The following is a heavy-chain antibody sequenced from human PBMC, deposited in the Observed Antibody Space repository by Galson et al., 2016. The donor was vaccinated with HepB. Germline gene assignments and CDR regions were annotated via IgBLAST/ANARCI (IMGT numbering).Heavy chain of an antibody. CDR3: ASFGGVIAYDAFDI. CDR1: GFTVSSNY. J-gene: IGHJ3*02. Sequence: SLRLSCAASGFTVSSNYMSWVRQAPGKGLEWVSVIYSGGSTYYADSVKGRFTISRDNSKNTLYLQMNSLRAEDTAVYYCASFGGVIAYDAFDIWGQGTMVTVSS. CDR2: IYSGGST. D-gene: IGHD3-16*02. V-gene: IGHV3-66*02.